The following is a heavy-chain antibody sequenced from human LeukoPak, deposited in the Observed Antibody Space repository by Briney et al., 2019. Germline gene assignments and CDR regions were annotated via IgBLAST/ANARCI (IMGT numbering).Heavy chain of an antibody. J-gene: IGHJ6*03. D-gene: IGHD4-17*01. CDR1: GGSFSGYY. CDR3: ARHRSHGDYVLPYYYYYMDV. V-gene: IGHV4-34*01. Sequence: SETLSLTCAVYGGSFSGYYWSWIRQPPGTGLEWIGEINHSGSTNYNPSLKSRVTISVDTSKNQFSLKLSSVTAADTAGYYCARHRSHGDYVLPYYYYYMDVWGKGTTVTVSS. CDR2: INHSGST.